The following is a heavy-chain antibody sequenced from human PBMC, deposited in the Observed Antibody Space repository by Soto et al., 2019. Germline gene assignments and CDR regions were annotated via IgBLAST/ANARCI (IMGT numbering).Heavy chain of an antibody. CDR3: ARNYDDYYYYGMDV. CDR1: GGSFSGYY. Sequence: SETLSLTCAVYGGSFSGYYWSWIRQPPGKGLEWIGEINHSGSTNYNPSLKSRVTISVDTSKNQFSLKLSSVTAADTAVYYCARNYDDYYYYGMDVWGQGTTVTVYS. J-gene: IGHJ6*02. V-gene: IGHV4-34*01. D-gene: IGHD5-12*01. CDR2: INHSGST.